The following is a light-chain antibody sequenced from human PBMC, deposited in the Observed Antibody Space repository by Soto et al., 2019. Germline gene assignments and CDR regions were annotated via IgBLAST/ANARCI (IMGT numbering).Light chain of an antibody. CDR1: ESVSDY. CDR3: QQYVTSPAIT. Sequence: PGERATLSCWASESVSDYLAWYQQKPGLAPRLLIHGATKRTSGTPDRFSGTGSGTAFTLALSRLEPEDFAVYYCQQYVTSPAITFGQGTRLEIK. J-gene: IGKJ5*01. V-gene: IGKV3-20*01. CDR2: GAT.